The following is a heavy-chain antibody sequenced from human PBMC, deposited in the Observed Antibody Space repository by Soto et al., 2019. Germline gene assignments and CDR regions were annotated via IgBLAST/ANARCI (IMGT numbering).Heavy chain of an antibody. J-gene: IGHJ3*02. D-gene: IGHD3-10*01. CDR3: ATGLGSGAFDI. CDR2: IIPILGIA. V-gene: IGHV1-69*02. CDR1: GGTFSSYT. Sequence: QVQLVQSGAEVKKPGSSVKVSCKASGGTFSSYTISWVRQAPGQGLAWMGRIIPILGIANYAQKFQGRVTITADKPTSTAYMELSSLRSEDTAVYYCATGLGSGAFDIWGQGTMVTVSS.